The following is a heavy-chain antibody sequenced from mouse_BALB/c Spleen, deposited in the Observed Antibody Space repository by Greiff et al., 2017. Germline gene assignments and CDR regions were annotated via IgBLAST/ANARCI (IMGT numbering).Heavy chain of an antibody. D-gene: IGHD2-10*01. CDR2: ISDGGSYT. V-gene: IGHV5-4*02. CDR3: ERPGTYYGNYDWFAY. J-gene: IGHJ3*01. Sequence: EVQRVESGGGLVKPGGSLTLSCAASGFTFSDYYMYWVRQTPEKRLEWVATISDGGSYTYYPASVKGRFTISRDNAKNNLYLQMSRLKSEDTAMYYCERPGTYYGNYDWFAYWGQGTLVTVSA. CDR1: GFTFSDYY.